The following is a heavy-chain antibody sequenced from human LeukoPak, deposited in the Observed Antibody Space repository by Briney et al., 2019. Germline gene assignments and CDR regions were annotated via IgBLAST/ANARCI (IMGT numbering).Heavy chain of an antibody. CDR1: GYTFTSYY. Sequence: ASVKVSCKASGYTFTSYYMHWVRQAPGKGLEWMGGFDPEDGETIYAQRFQGRVTMTEDTSTATVYMELSSLRSEDTAVYYCAREGHSGYAYNWFDPWGQGSLVTVSS. V-gene: IGHV1-24*01. J-gene: IGHJ5*02. CDR2: FDPEDGET. CDR3: AREGHSGYAYNWFDP. D-gene: IGHD5-12*01.